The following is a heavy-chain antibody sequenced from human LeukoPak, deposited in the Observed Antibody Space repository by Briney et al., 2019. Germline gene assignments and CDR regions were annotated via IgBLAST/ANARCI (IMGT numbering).Heavy chain of an antibody. CDR2: INPNSGGT. Sequence: GASVXXXXXXXXXTFTGYYXHWVRQAPGQGLEGMGRINPNSGGTNYAQKFQGRVTITRDTAISTAYRELRRVRSDDTAVYYCARDHPDIVVVPAAMGFWGQGTLVTVSS. CDR1: XXTFTGYY. D-gene: IGHD2-2*01. V-gene: IGHV1-2*06. J-gene: IGHJ4*02. CDR3: ARDHPDIVVVPAAMGF.